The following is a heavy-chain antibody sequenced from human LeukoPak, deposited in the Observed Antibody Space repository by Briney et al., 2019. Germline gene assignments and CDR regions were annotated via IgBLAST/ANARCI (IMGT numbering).Heavy chain of an antibody. V-gene: IGHV3-7*03. CDR3: ASLQTDYYFDY. CDR1: GFTFSSYW. J-gene: IGHJ4*02. Sequence: GGSLRLSCAASGFTFSSYWMSWVRQAPGKGLEWVANINQDGTEKYLRDRFTISRDNAKNSLYLQIISLRAADTAVYYCASLQTDYYFDYWGQGTLVTVSS. D-gene: IGHD1-1*01. CDR2: INQDGTEK.